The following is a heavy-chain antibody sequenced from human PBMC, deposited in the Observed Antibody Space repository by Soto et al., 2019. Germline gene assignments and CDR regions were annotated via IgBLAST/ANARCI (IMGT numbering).Heavy chain of an antibody. V-gene: IGHV1-3*01. D-gene: IGHD3-9*01. CDR2: INAGNGDT. Sequence: QVQLVQSGAEVRKPGASVKISCKASGYTFTGYALHWVRQAPGQSLEWMGWINAGNGDTKYSQKFQDRVTITRDTSANTADMELSSLRSEDTAVYYCARYLLSSIDYWGQGTLVTVSS. J-gene: IGHJ4*02. CDR3: ARYLLSSIDY. CDR1: GYTFTGYA.